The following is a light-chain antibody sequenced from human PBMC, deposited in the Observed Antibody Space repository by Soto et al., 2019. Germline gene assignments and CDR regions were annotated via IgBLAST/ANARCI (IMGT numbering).Light chain of an antibody. CDR1: QATSDT. J-gene: IGKJ1*01. CDR3: QQYNNWPWT. V-gene: IGKV3-15*01. Sequence: EIVMTQSPATLSGSPGGRATLSCRARQATSDTLACHQQRPGQAPRLLICSASSRAPAFPARFSGSGSGTDFTLTISSLQSEDSAVYYCQQYNNWPWTFGQGTKVDIK. CDR2: SAS.